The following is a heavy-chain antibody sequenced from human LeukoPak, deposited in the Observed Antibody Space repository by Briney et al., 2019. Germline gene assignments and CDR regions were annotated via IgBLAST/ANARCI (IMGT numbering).Heavy chain of an antibody. CDR3: ARDVVSGLPFDP. V-gene: IGHV1-69*04. J-gene: IGHJ5*02. D-gene: IGHD6-19*01. CDR1: GGTFSSYT. CDR2: IIPILGIA. Sequence: ASVKVSCKASGGTFSSYTISWVRQAPGQGLEWMGMIIPILGIANYAQKIQSRVTITADKSTSTAYMELSSLRSEDTAVYYCARDVVSGLPFDPWGQGTLVTVSS.